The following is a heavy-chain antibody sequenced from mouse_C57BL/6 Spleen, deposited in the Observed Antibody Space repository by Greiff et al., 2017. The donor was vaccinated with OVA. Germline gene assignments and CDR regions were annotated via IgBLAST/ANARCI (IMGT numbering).Heavy chain of an antibody. J-gene: IGHJ2*01. CDR2: IYPGDGDT. Sequence: QVQLQQSGPELVKPGASVKISCKASGYAFSSSWMNWVKQRPGKGLEWIGRIYPGDGDTNYNGKFKGKATLTADKSSSTAYLQLSSLTSEDSAVYFSARKGYGNYPYYLDYWGQGTTLTVSS. V-gene: IGHV1-82*01. D-gene: IGHD2-1*01. CDR1: GYAFSSSW. CDR3: ARKGYGNYPYYLDY.